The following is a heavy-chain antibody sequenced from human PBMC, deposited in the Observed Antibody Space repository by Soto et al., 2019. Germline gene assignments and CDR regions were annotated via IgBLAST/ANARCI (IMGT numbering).Heavy chain of an antibody. CDR3: ARGQEGVVATH. V-gene: IGHV4-34*01. Sequence: QVQLQQWGAGLLKPSETLSLNCAVNGGSLRGYYWSWIRQPPGKGLEWIGEIKDGGRTNYSPSRKRRASISSDTSNNQFSLRLYSVTAADTGVYYCARGQEGVVATHWDQGTLVTVSS. CDR1: GGSLRGYY. J-gene: IGHJ4*02. CDR2: IKDGGRT. D-gene: IGHD5-12*01.